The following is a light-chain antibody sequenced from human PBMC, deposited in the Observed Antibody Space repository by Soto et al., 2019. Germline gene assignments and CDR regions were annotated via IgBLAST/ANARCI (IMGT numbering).Light chain of an antibody. CDR1: QGVSSRY. J-gene: IGKJ5*01. CDR2: GAS. V-gene: IGKV3D-20*02. CDR3: QQRSNWPPT. Sequence: EIVLTQSPGTLSVSPGEGATLSCRASQGVSSRYLAWYQKKPGQAPRLLFSGASSRATDTPDRFSVSGSGTDFTLTISRLEPEDFAVYYCQQRSNWPPTFGQGTRLEIK.